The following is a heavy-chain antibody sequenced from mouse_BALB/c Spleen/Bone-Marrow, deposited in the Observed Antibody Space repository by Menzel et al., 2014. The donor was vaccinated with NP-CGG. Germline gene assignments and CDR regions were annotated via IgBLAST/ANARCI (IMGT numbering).Heavy chain of an antibody. D-gene: IGHD1-1*01. V-gene: IGHV5-6-4*01. CDR2: ISSGGSYT. Sequence: EVKLVESGGGLVKPGGSLKLSCAASGFTFSSYTMSRVRQTPEKRLEWVATISSGGSYTYYPDSVKGRFTISRDNAKNTLYLQMSSLKSEDTAMYYCTRDPYYYGSSYAMDYWGQGTSVTVSS. CDR1: GFTFSSYT. CDR3: TRDPYYYGSSYAMDY. J-gene: IGHJ4*01.